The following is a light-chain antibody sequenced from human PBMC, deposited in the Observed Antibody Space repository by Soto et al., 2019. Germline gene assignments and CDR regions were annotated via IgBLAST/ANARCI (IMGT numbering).Light chain of an antibody. CDR1: QTITNY. J-gene: IGKJ4*01. Sequence: DIQVTQSPSSLSASVGDRVTITCRSSQTITNYLNWYQQKPGKAPKLLIYAASSLQSGVTSRFSGSGSGTDFTLTITSLQPEDFATYYCQQSYTTPPTFGGGTKVEIK. CDR3: QQSYTTPPT. CDR2: AAS. V-gene: IGKV1-39*01.